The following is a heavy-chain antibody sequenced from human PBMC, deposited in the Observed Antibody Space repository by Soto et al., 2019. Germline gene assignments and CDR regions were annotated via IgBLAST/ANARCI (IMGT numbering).Heavy chain of an antibody. Sequence: ASVKVSFKASGGTFSSYAISWVRQAPGQGLEWMGGIIPIFGTANYAQKFQGRVTITADESTSTAYMELSSLRSEDTAVYYCARKVDIVVVPAALDYYYYGMDVWGQGTTVTVSS. CDR1: GGTFSSYA. CDR3: ARKVDIVVVPAALDYYYYGMDV. J-gene: IGHJ6*02. D-gene: IGHD2-2*03. CDR2: IIPIFGTA. V-gene: IGHV1-69*13.